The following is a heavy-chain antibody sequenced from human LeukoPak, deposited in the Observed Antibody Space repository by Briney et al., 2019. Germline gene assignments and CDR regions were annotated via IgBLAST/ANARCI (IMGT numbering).Heavy chain of an antibody. Sequence: NPSQTLSLTCTVCGGSISSGDYYWSWIRQPPGKGLEWIGYIYYSGSTYYNPSLQSRVTISVDTSKNQFSLKLSSVTAADTAVYYCASEDSSSSYFDYWGQGTLVTVSS. V-gene: IGHV4-30-4*08. J-gene: IGHJ4*02. CDR3: ASEDSSSSYFDY. D-gene: IGHD6-6*01. CDR2: IYYSGST. CDR1: GGSISSGDYY.